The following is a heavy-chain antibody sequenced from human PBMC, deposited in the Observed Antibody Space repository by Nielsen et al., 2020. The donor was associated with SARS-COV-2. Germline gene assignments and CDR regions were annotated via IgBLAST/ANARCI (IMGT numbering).Heavy chain of an antibody. J-gene: IGHJ4*02. CDR1: GFTFSSYG. D-gene: IGHD5-24*01. CDR2: IWYDGSNK. V-gene: IGHV3-33*01. Sequence: GGSLRLSCAASGFTFSSYGMHWVRQAPGKGLEWVAVIWYDGSNKYYADSVKGRFTISRDNSKNTLYLQMNSLRAEDTAVYYCARWMRDVGYFDYWGQGTLVTVSS. CDR3: ARWMRDVGYFDY.